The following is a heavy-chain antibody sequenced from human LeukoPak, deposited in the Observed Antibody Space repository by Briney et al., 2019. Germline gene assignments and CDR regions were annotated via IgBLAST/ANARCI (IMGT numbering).Heavy chain of an antibody. CDR1: GGSISSYY. J-gene: IGHJ4*02. V-gene: IGHV4-59*01. Sequence: PSETLSLTCTVSGGSISSYYWSWIRQPPGKGLEWIGYIYYSGSTNYIPSLESQVTISVDTSKNQFSLKLNSVTAADTAVYYCAGGDFWSGIDYWGQGTLVTVSS. D-gene: IGHD3-3*01. CDR2: IYYSGST. CDR3: AGGDFWSGIDY.